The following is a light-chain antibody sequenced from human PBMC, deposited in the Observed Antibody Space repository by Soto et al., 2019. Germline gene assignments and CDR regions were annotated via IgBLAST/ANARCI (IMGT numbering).Light chain of an antibody. CDR2: DVS. CDR3: SSYTTGGSYV. J-gene: IGLJ1*01. CDR1: SRDVGGYNS. V-gene: IGLV2-14*01. Sequence: QSVLTQPASVSGSPGLSIAISCTGTSRDVGGYNSVSWYQQQPGKVPKLMIYDVSNRPSGVSNRFPGSKSGNTASLTISGLQAEDEGDYYCSSYTTGGSYVFGTGTKVTVL.